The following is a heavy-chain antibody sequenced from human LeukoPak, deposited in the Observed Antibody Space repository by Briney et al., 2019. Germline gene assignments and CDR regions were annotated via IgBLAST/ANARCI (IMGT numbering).Heavy chain of an antibody. J-gene: IGHJ6*04. V-gene: IGHV4-34*01. CDR3: ARAYCSGGSCYYYYYYGMDV. Sequence: GSLRLSCAASGFTFSSYEMNWIRQPPGKGLEWIGEINHSGSTNYNPSLKSRVTISVDTSKNQFSLKLSSVTAADTAVYYCARAYCSGGSCYYYYYYGMDVRGKGTTVTVSS. CDR1: GFTFSSYE. CDR2: INHSGST. D-gene: IGHD2-15*01.